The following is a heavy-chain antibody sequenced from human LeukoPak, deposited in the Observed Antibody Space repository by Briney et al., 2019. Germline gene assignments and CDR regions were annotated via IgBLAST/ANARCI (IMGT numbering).Heavy chain of an antibody. CDR1: GFTFSSYD. D-gene: IGHD6-19*01. V-gene: IGHV3-13*04. Sequence: GGSLRLSCAASGFTFSSYDMHWVRQATGKGLEWVSAIGTAGDTYYPGSVKGRFTISRENAKNSMYLQMNSLRAGDTAVYYCARDGGSGWYKNWGQGTLVTVSS. CDR2: IGTAGDT. CDR3: ARDGGSGWYKN. J-gene: IGHJ4*02.